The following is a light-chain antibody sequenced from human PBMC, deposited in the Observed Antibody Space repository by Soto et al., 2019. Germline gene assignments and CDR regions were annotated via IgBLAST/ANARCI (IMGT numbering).Light chain of an antibody. CDR1: QSISSW. V-gene: IGKV1-5*01. Sequence: DIPMTKSPSTLSASVGDRVTITCRASQSISSWLAWYQQKPGKAPKLLIYDASSLESGVPSRFSGSGSGTEFTLTISSLQPDDFATYYCQQYNSYPYTFGQVTKLEIK. CDR2: DAS. CDR3: QQYNSYPYT. J-gene: IGKJ2*01.